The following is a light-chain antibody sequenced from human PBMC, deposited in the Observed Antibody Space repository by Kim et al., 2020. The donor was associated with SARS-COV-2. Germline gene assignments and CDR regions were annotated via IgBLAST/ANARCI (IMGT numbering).Light chain of an antibody. CDR1: NIGSKS. CDR3: QVWGSSSDQGV. V-gene: IGLV3-21*04. CDR2: YDS. Sequence: SYELTQPPSVSVAPGKTARITCGGNNIGSKSVHWYQQKPGQAPVLVIYYDSDRPSGIPERFSGSNSGNTATLTISRVEAGDEADYYCQVWGSSSDQGVFGGGTQLTVL. J-gene: IGLJ2*01.